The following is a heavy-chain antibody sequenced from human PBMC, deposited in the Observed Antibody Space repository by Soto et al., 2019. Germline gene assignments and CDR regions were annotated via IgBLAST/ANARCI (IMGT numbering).Heavy chain of an antibody. CDR3: TTDNMIGTTSPQFNH. CDR1: GFTFTNAW. CDR2: VKSKADGGAR. Sequence: GGSLRLSCAASGFTFTNAWMSWVRQAPGKGLEWVGRVKSKADGGARDYAAPVKGRFTISGDESKNTLYLQMNNLKTEETAVYFCTTDNMIGTTSPQFNHWGPGTLL. J-gene: IGHJ1*01. D-gene: IGHD3-16*01. V-gene: IGHV3-15*01.